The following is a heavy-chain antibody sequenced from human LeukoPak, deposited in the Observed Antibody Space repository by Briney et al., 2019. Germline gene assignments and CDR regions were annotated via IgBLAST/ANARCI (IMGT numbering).Heavy chain of an antibody. CDR1: GFTFDDYG. J-gene: IGHJ4*02. CDR2: INWNGGST. Sequence: PGGSLRLSCAASGFTFDDYGMNWVRQAPGKGLEWVSGINWNGGSTGYADSVQGRFTISRDNAKNSLYLQLHSLRAEDTAFYYCARGTNSGSYRALHYFDYWGQGTLITVSS. V-gene: IGHV3-20*04. D-gene: IGHD1-26*01. CDR3: ARGTNSGSYRALHYFDY.